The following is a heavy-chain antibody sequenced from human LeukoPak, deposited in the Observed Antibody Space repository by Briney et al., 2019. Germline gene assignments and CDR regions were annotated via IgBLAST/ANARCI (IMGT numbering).Heavy chain of an antibody. V-gene: IGHV4-30-2*03. J-gene: IGHJ5*02. CDR2: TYHSGTT. CDR3: ARHPYFHVVTVKGFDP. CDR1: GGSLSSGDHS. Sequence: SQTLSLTCTVSGGSLSSGDHSWGWIRQPPGKDLEWIGYTYHSGTTYYKPSLKSRITISVDKSKNQFSLKLSSVTAADTAVYYCARHPYFHVVTVKGFDPWGQGTLVTVSS. D-gene: IGHD2/OR15-2a*01.